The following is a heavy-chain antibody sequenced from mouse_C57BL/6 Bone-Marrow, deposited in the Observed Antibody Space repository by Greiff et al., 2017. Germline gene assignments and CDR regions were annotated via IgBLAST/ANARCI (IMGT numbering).Heavy chain of an antibody. CDR1: GFNSKDDY. D-gene: IGHD2-4*01. V-gene: IGHV14-4*01. CDR2: IDPENGDT. CDR3: TFVSYCDYGGVRYFAV. J-gene: IGHJ1*03. Sequence: EVQLLESGAALVRPGASVKLSCTAPGFNSKDDYMHWVKQRPEQGLEWIGWIDPENGDTEYASKFQGKATITADTSSNTAYLQLSSLTSEDTAVYYCTFVSYCDYGGVRYFAVWGTGAMVPSSS.